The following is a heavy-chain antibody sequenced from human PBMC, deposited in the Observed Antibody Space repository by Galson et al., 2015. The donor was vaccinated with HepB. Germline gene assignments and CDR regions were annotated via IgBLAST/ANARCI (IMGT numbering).Heavy chain of an antibody. J-gene: IGHJ6*02. CDR3: ARFRIAAAAFYYYGMDV. CDR2: ISAYNGNT. Sequence: SVKVSCKASGYTFTSYGISWVRQAPGQGLEWMGWISAYNGNTNYAQKLQGRVTMTTDTSTSTAYMELRSLRSDDTAVYYCARFRIAAAAFYYYGMDVWGQGTTVTVSS. CDR1: GYTFTSYG. V-gene: IGHV1-18*04. D-gene: IGHD6-13*01.